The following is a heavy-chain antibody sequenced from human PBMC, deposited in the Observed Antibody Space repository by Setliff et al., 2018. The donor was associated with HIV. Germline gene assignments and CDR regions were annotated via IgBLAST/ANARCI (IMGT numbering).Heavy chain of an antibody. CDR1: GGSISEYY. CDR3: ARGVNFDY. J-gene: IGHJ4*02. V-gene: IGHV4-59*01. D-gene: IGHD3-3*01. CDR2: IDYSGST. Sequence: SETLSLTCTVSGGSISEYYWSWIRQPPGKGLEWIGYIDYSGSTNYNPSLESRVSISVDTSRNQFSLKLTSVTAADTAIYYCARGVNFDYWGQGTQVTVSS.